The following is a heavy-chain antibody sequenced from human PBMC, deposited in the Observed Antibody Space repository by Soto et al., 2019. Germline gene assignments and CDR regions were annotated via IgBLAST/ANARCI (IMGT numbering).Heavy chain of an antibody. CDR1: GFTFSSYG. V-gene: IGHV3-30*18. D-gene: IGHD3-9*01. J-gene: IGHJ5*02. Sequence: GGSLRLSCAASGFTFSSYGMHWVRQAPGKGLEWVAVISYDGSNKYYADSVKGRFTISRDNPKNTLYLQMNSLRAEDTAVYYCAKGHVLRYFDWLLDWFDPWGQGTLVTVSS. CDR3: AKGHVLRYFDWLLDWFDP. CDR2: ISYDGSNK.